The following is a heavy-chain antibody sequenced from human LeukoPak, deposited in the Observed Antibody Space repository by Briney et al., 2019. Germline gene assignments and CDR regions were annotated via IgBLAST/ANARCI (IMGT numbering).Heavy chain of an antibody. Sequence: GGSLRLSCAASGFTFDDYAMHWVRQAPGKGLEWVSGISWNSGSIGYADSVKGRFTISRDNAKNSLYLQMSSLRAEDTALYYCAKAPYSGSYLYFDYWGQGTLVTVSS. V-gene: IGHV3-9*01. CDR3: AKAPYSGSYLYFDY. J-gene: IGHJ4*02. D-gene: IGHD1-26*01. CDR1: GFTFDDYA. CDR2: ISWNSGSI.